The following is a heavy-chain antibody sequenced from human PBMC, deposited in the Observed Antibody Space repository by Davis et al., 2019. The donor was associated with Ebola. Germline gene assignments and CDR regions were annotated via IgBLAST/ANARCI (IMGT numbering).Heavy chain of an antibody. CDR2: ISSSSSYI. V-gene: IGHV3-21*01. CDR1: GFTFSSYS. Sequence: GESLKISCAASGFTFSSYSMNWVRQAPGKGLEWVSSISSSSSYIYYADSVKGRFTISRDNAKNSLYLQMNSLRAEDTAVYYCARDLHSSSAVDYWGQGTLVTVSS. CDR3: ARDLHSSSAVDY. D-gene: IGHD6-6*01. J-gene: IGHJ4*02.